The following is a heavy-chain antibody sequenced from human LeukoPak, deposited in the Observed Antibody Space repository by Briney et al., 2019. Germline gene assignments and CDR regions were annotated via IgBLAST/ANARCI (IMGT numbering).Heavy chain of an antibody. V-gene: IGHV1-46*01. D-gene: IGHD2-15*01. CDR2: INPSGGAT. CDR3: ARDPRGYCTGRRCYSLDN. J-gene: IGHJ4*02. Sequence: GASVKVSCKASGYTFASYAMHWVRQAPGQRLEWMGMINPSGGATTYAQKFQGRVTMTRDTFTDTVYIDLSSLRSEDTAVYYCARDPRGYCTGRRCYSLDNWGPGTQVTVSS. CDR1: GYTFASYA.